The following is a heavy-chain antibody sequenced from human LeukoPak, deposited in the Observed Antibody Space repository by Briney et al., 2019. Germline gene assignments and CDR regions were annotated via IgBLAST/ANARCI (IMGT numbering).Heavy chain of an antibody. D-gene: IGHD2-15*01. Sequence: SETLSLTCAVSGGSISSGGYSWSWIRQPPGKGLEWIGYIYHSGSTNYNPSLRSRVTMSVDTSKHQFSLKLSSVTAADTAVYYCARLPYCSGGSCYFDYWGQGTLVTVSS. CDR1: GGSISSGGYS. CDR2: IYHSGST. J-gene: IGHJ4*02. CDR3: ARLPYCSGGSCYFDY. V-gene: IGHV4-30-2*01.